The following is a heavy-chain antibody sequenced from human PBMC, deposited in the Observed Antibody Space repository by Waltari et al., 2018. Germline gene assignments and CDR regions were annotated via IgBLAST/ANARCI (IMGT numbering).Heavy chain of an antibody. V-gene: IGHV4-61*02. D-gene: IGHD3-3*01. CDR3: ARDRGARITIFGVVICSAFDI. CDR2: IYTSGST. CDR1: GGSISSGSSY. Sequence: QVQLQESGPGLVKPSQTLSLTCTVSGGSISSGSSYWSWIRQPAGKGLGWIGRIYTSGSTNYNPSLKSRVTISVDTSKNQFSLKLSSVTAADTAVYYCARDRGARITIFGVVICSAFDIWGQGTMVTVSS. J-gene: IGHJ3*02.